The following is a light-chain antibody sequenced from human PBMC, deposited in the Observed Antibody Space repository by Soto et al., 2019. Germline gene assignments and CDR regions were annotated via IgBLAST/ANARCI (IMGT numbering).Light chain of an antibody. J-gene: IGKJ5*01. CDR1: QSITNY. CDR2: DVS. V-gene: IGKV3-11*01. CDR3: QQRSNWPQIT. Sequence: EIVLTQSPATLSLSPVEGATLSCRASQSITNYLAWYQQKPGQAPRLLIYDVSNRATGIPARFSGSGSGTDFTLTIGSLEPEDFAVYYCQQRSNWPQITFGQGTRLEIK.